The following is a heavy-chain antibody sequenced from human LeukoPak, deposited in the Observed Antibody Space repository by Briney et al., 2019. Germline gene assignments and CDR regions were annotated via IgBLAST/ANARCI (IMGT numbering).Heavy chain of an antibody. J-gene: IGHJ4*02. CDR2: INPNSGGT. Sequence: ASVKVSCKASGYTFTGYYMHWVRQAPGQGLEWMGWINPNSGGTNYAQKFQGRVTMTRDTSISTAYMELSRLRSDDTAVYYCARDPLITMVRGVTTEYYFDYWGQGTLVNVSS. D-gene: IGHD3-10*01. CDR3: ARDPLITMVRGVTTEYYFDY. V-gene: IGHV1-2*02. CDR1: GYTFTGYY.